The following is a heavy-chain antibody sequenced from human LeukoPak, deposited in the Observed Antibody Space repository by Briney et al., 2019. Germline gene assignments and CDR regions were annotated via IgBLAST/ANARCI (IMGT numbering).Heavy chain of an antibody. CDR3: ARFLGTPYGMDV. CDR1: GFTFSSYS. Sequence: GGSLSLSCAASGFTFSSYSMNWVRQAPGKGLEWVSSISSSSSYIYYADSVKGRFNISRDNAKNSLYLQMNSLRAEDTAVYYCARFLGTPYGMDVWGKGTTVTVSS. V-gene: IGHV3-21*01. CDR2: ISSSSSYI. J-gene: IGHJ6*04.